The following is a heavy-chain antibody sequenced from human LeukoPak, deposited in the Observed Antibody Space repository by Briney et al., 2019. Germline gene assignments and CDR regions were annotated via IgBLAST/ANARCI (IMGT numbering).Heavy chain of an antibody. J-gene: IGHJ4*02. CDR1: RFTVSSNY. D-gene: IGHD1-14*01. V-gene: IGHV3-53*01. CDR3: ARDERGFTED. CDR2: IYSGGST. Sequence: GGSLRLSCTASRFTVSSNYMSWVRQAPAKGLEWVSAIYSGGSTYYADSVKGRFTISRDNSKNTLYLQMNSLRAEDTAVYYCARDERGFTEDWGQGTLVTVSS.